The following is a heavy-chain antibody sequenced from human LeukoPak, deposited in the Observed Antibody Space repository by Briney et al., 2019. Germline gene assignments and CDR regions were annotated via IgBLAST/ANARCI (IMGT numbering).Heavy chain of an antibody. CDR2: IKQDGSEK. Sequence: GGSLRLSCAASGFIVSSNYMSWVRQAPGRGLEWVAKIKQDGSEKYYVDSVKGRFTISRDNAKNSVDLQMNSLRAEDTAAYYCARDPLWAAAGSGYFDYWGQGTLVTVSS. V-gene: IGHV3-7*03. J-gene: IGHJ4*02. CDR1: GFIVSSNY. D-gene: IGHD6-13*01. CDR3: ARDPLWAAAGSGYFDY.